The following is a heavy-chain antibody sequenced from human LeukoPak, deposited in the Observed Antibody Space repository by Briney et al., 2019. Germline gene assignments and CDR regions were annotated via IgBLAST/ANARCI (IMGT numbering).Heavy chain of an antibody. CDR2: IYYSGST. CDR1: GGSISSSSYY. J-gene: IGHJ5*02. D-gene: IGHD6-13*01. V-gene: IGHV4-39*01. Sequence: SETLSLTCTVSGGSISSSSYYWGWIRQPPGKGLEWIGSIYYSGSTYYNPSLKSRVTISVDTSKNQFSLKLSSVTAADTAVYYCARGVAAPGAGGLSWFDPWGQGTLVTVSS. CDR3: ARGVAAPGAGGLSWFDP.